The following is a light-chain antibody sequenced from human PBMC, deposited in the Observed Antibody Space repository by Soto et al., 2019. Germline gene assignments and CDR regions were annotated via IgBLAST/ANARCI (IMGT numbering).Light chain of an antibody. J-gene: IGKJ3*01. CDR3: QQYGDSLFT. CDR2: GAS. V-gene: IGKV3-20*01. CDR1: QSVSSSY. Sequence: EIVLTQSPGTLSLSPGERATLSCRASQSVSSSYLAWYQQKPGQAPRLLIYGASSRATGIPYRFSGSGSGTDFTLTISRLEPEDFAVYYCQQYGDSLFTFGPGTKVDIK.